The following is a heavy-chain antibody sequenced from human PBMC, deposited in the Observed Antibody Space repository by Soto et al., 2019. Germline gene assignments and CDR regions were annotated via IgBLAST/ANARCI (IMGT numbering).Heavy chain of an antibody. CDR3: VRDRKIVGATGYYYYYGMDV. CDR2: INPNSGGT. J-gene: IGHJ6*02. Sequence: ASVKVSCKASGYTFTGYYMHWVRQAPGQGLEWMGWINPNSGGTNYAQKFQGWVTMTRDTSISTAYMELSRLRSDDTAVYYCVRDRKIVGATGYYYYYGMDVWGQGTTVTVSS. CDR1: GYTFTGYY. V-gene: IGHV1-2*04. D-gene: IGHD1-26*01.